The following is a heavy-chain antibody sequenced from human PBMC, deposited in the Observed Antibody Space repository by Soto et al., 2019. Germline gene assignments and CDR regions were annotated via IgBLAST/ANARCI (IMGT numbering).Heavy chain of an antibody. Sequence: ASVKVSCKASGYLFTAYSMHWVRLAPGQGLAWMGVVNPSGGSTKYAQNFQGRVTMTRDTSTTTINMELNSLRSDDTAIYYCVREENCSGGTCYPEYFHRWGQGTLVTVSS. CDR3: VREENCSGGTCYPEYFHR. V-gene: IGHV1-46*01. J-gene: IGHJ1*01. D-gene: IGHD2-15*01. CDR1: GYLFTAYS. CDR2: VNPSGGST.